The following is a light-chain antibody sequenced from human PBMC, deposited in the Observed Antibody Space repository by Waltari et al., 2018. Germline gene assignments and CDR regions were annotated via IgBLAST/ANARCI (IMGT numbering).Light chain of an antibody. V-gene: IGKV3-11*01. CDR2: DTS. CDR3: QQRSNWRPAST. CDR1: QSVSSY. J-gene: IGKJ3*01. Sequence: EIVLTQSPATLSWSPGERATLSGRARQSVSSYLAWYQQKPGQATRLLIHDTSNKATGIPARFSSSGSGTDFTLTIRSLQPEESAVYYSQQRSNWRPASTFGPGTKVDI.